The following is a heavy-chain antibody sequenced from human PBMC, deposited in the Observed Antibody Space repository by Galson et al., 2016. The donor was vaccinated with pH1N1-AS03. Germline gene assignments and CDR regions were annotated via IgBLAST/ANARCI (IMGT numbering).Heavy chain of an antibody. CDR2: ISGNGVST. J-gene: IGHJ4*02. Sequence: SLRLSCAAPGFTFSSYAMYWVRQAPGKGLEYVSAISGNGVSTYYANSVKGRFTISRDNSKNTLYLQVGSLRAEDMAVYYCARGPVSYSNYWFPPPDYWGRGTLVTVSS. D-gene: IGHD6-13*01. CDR1: GFTFSSYA. CDR3: ARGPVSYSNYWFPPPDY. V-gene: IGHV3-64*01.